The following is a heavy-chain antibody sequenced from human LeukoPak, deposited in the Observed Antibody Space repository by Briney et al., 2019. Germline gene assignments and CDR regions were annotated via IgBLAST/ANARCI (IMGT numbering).Heavy chain of an antibody. J-gene: IGHJ4*02. CDR3: AKGYSSGWTPFDY. V-gene: IGHV3-74*01. CDR2: INTDGTVT. Sequence: PGGSLRLSCAASGFTFSKYWMLWVRQAPGEGLESVSRINTDGTVTTYADSVKGRFTISRDNFRNTVYLEMRSLRPEDTAVYYCAKGYSSGWTPFDYWGQGTQVTVSS. D-gene: IGHD6-19*01. CDR1: GFTFSKYW.